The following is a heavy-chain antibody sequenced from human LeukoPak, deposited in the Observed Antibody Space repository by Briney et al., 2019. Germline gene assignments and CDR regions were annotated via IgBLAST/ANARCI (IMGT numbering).Heavy chain of an antibody. D-gene: IGHD5-18*01. CDR2: ISYDGSNE. V-gene: IGHV3-30*18. J-gene: IGHJ3*02. CDR3: AKDFGIQLWSTRGAFDI. Sequence: GGSLRLSCAASGFTFSSYGMHWVRQAPGKGLEWVAVISYDGSNELYADSVKGRFTISRDNSNNMVYLQMSGLRAEDTAVYYCAKDFGIQLWSTRGAFDIWGQGTMVTVSS. CDR1: GFTFSSYG.